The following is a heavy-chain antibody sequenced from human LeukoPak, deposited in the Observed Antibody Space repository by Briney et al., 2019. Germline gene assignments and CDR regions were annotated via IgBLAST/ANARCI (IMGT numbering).Heavy chain of an antibody. CDR1: GLTFSSYW. CDR3: SAHETLIVVRPFDY. V-gene: IGHV3-74*01. Sequence: PGGSLRFSCAASGLTFSSYWMHWVRQVPGKGPVWVSRIGPDGTSTSYADSVKGRFTISRDNAKNTLYLQMNSLRAEDAAVYYCSAHETLIVVRPFDYWGQGTVVTVSS. J-gene: IGHJ4*02. CDR2: IGPDGTST. D-gene: IGHD3-22*01.